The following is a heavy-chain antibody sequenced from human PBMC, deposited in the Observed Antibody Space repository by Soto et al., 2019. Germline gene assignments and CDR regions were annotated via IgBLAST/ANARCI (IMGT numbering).Heavy chain of an antibody. V-gene: IGHV3-33*08. Sequence: QERLVESGGGVVQPGRSLRLSCAVSGFTFSDYAMHWVRQAPGKGLEWVALIWHEGLNEFYADSVRGRFTISRDISYNSFYLQSNSLRPDSWAVYYCTKSRGYAYKWGLGCDRWGQGTRVTVSS. D-gene: IGHD3-16*01. CDR2: IWHEGLNE. J-gene: IGHJ5*02. CDR3: TKSRGYAYKWGLGCDR. CDR1: GFTFSDYA.